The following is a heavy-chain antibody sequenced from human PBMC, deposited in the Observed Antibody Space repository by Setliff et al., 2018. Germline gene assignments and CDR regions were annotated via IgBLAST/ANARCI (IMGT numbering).Heavy chain of an antibody. CDR2: FYRGGNT. J-gene: IGHJ5*02. V-gene: IGHV3-66*02. CDR1: GFTVSSSY. Sequence: GGSLRLSCAASGFTVSSSYMSWVRQAPGKGLEWVSVFYRGGNTYYADSVKGRFTISRDNSENTLHLQMSSLKTEDTAVYYCARSYCSSTSCYPVWFDPWGQGTLVTVSS. CDR3: ARSYCSSTSCYPVWFDP. D-gene: IGHD2-2*01.